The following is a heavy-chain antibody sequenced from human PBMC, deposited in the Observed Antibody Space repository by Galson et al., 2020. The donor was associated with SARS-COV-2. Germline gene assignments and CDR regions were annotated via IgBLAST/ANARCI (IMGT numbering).Heavy chain of an antibody. V-gene: IGHV4-31*03. Sequence: SETLSLTCTVSGGSISSGGYYWSWIRQHPGKGLEWIGYIYYSGSTYYNPSLKSRVTISVDTSKNQFSLKLSSVTAADTAVYYCARVRLFLTDYWGQGTLVTVSS. CDR2: IYYSGST. J-gene: IGHJ4*02. CDR1: GGSISSGGYY. CDR3: ARVRLFLTDY.